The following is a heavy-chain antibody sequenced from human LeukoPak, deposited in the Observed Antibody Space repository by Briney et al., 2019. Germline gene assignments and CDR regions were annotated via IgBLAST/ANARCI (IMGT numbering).Heavy chain of an antibody. CDR1: GFTFSSYW. CDR2: IKQDGSEK. D-gene: IGHD6-13*01. Sequence: GGSLRLSCAASGFTFSSYWMSWVRQAPGKGLEWVANIKQDGSEKYYVDSVKGRFTISRDNAKNSLYLQMNSLRAEDTAVYYCARTTTGIAAAEFDYWGQGTLVTVSS. CDR3: ARTTTGIAAAEFDY. J-gene: IGHJ4*02. V-gene: IGHV3-7*01.